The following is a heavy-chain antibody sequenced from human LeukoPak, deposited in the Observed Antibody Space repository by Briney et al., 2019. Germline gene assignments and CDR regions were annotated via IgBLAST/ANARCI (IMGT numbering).Heavy chain of an antibody. D-gene: IGHD6-19*01. V-gene: IGHV4-4*07. CDR1: GGSISSYY. CDR3: ARGGVAERVRVWFDP. CDR2: IHSSGSA. J-gene: IGHJ5*02. Sequence: PSETLSLTCTVSGGSISSYYRNWIRQPAGKGLEWIGRIHSSGSANSNPSLKSRVTMSVDTAKKKFFLNLNSVTAADTAVYYCARGGVAERVRVWFDPWGQGTLVTVSS.